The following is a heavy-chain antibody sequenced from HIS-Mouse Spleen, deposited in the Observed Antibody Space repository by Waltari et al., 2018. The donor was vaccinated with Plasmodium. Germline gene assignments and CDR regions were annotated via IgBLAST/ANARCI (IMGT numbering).Heavy chain of an antibody. CDR1: GFTVSSNY. J-gene: IGHJ4*02. V-gene: IGHV3-66*01. CDR2: SYSGGST. Sequence: EVQLVESGGGLVQPGGSLRLSCAASGFTVSSNYMSWVRQAPGKGVEWVSVSYSGGSTYYADSVKGRFTISRDNSKNTLYLQMNSLRAEDTAVYYCATPRVGGSYFDYWGQGTLVTVSS. CDR3: ATPRVGGSYFDY. D-gene: IGHD1-26*01.